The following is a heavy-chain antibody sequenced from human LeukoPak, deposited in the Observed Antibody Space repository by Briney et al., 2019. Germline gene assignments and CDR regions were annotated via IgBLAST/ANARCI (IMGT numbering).Heavy chain of an antibody. CDR2: IYYSGST. CDR3: ARDWEYYDSSGYYSLPYFQH. V-gene: IGHV4-39*07. Sequence: GSLRLSCAASGFTVSSNYMSWVRQAPGKGLEWIGSIYYSGSTYYNPSLKSRVTISVDTSKNQFSLKLSSVTAADTAVYYCARDWEYYDSSGYYSLPYFQHWGQGTLVTVSS. CDR1: GFTVSSNY. J-gene: IGHJ1*01. D-gene: IGHD3-22*01.